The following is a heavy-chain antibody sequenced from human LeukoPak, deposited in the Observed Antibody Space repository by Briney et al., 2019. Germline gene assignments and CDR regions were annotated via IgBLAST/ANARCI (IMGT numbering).Heavy chain of an antibody. J-gene: IGHJ2*01. CDR1: GFTVTSNS. CDR2: IYSGST. CDR3: ARVRKYSGYYSWYFDL. Sequence: GGSLRLSCTVSGFTVTSNSMSWVRQAPGKGLECVSFIYSGSTHYSDSVKGRFTISRDNSKNTLYLQMNSLRAEDTAVYYCARVRKYSGYYSWYFDLWGRGTLVTVSS. V-gene: IGHV3-53*01. D-gene: IGHD5-12*01.